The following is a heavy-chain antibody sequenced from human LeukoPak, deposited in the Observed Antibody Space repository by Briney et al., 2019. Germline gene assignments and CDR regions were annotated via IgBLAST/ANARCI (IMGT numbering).Heavy chain of an antibody. CDR2: ISAYNGNT. J-gene: IGHJ5*02. D-gene: IGHD2-2*01. V-gene: IGHV1-18*01. CDR3: ARDIAWEYQLLSFDP. Sequence: ASVKVSCKASGYTFTSYGISWVRQAPGQGLEWMGWISAYNGNTNYAQKLQGRVTMTTDTSTSTAYMELRSLRSDDTAVYYCARDIAWEYQLLSFDPWGQGTLVTVSS. CDR1: GYTFTSYG.